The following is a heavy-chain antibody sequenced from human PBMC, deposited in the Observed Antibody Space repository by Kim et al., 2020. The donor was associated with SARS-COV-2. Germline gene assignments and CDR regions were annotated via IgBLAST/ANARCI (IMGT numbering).Heavy chain of an antibody. Sequence: ASVKVSCKASGYTFTGYYMHWVRQAPGQGLEWMGRINPNSGGTNYAQKFQGRVTMTRDTSISTAYMELSRLRSDDTAVYYCAIPPAIAAASFDIWGQGTMVTVSS. CDR3: AIPPAIAAASFDI. CDR1: GYTFTGYY. J-gene: IGHJ3*02. CDR2: INPNSGGT. D-gene: IGHD6-13*01. V-gene: IGHV1-2*06.